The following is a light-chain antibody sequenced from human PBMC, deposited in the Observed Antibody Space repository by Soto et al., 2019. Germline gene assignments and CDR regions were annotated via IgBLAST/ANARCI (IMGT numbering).Light chain of an antibody. CDR2: RAS. Sequence: EIVLTQSPATLSLSPWERATLSCRASQSVIANYLAWYQQKPGQAPRLLIYRASSRATGIPDRFSGTGSGTDFTLTISRVEPEDFAVYYCQQYGTAPITFGQGTRLEIK. CDR1: QSVIANY. V-gene: IGKV3-20*01. J-gene: IGKJ5*01. CDR3: QQYGTAPIT.